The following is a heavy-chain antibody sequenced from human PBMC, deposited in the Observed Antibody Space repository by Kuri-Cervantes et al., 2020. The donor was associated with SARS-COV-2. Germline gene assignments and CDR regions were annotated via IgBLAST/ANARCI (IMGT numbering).Heavy chain of an antibody. D-gene: IGHD6-19*01. J-gene: IGHJ6*02. V-gene: IGHV4-59*08. CDR1: GASIKSYF. CDR3: ARRGSGWGYDYYYGMDV. Sequence: ESLKISCTVSGASIKSYFWNWIRQPPGKGLEWVGFGFHSGGTNYNPSLKSRVTISVDTSKNQFSLKLSSVTAADTAVYYCARRGSGWGYDYYYGMDVWGQGTTVTVSS. CDR2: GFHSGGT.